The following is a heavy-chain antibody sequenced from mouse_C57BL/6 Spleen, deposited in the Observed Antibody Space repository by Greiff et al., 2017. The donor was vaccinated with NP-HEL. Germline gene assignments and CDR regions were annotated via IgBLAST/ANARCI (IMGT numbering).Heavy chain of an antibody. J-gene: IGHJ3*01. V-gene: IGHV2-6-1*01. CDR3: ARHAVYSPFAY. CDR2: IWSDGST. Sequence: QVQLQQSGPGLVAPSQRLSITFPVSGFSLTSYGVHWVRQPPGKGLEWLVVIWSDGSTPFNAALKSRLSISTDNSKSQVFLQMNSRQTEDTAMYYCARHAVYSPFAYWGQGTLVTVSA. CDR1: GFSLTSYG.